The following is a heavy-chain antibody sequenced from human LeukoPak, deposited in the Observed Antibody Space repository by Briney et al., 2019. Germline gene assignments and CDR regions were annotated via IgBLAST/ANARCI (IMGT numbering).Heavy chain of an antibody. D-gene: IGHD3-22*01. J-gene: IGHJ4*02. CDR2: ISCDGINK. Sequence: GGSLRLSRAASGFTFSSYAMHWVRQAPGKGLEWVALISCDGINKYYSDSVKGRFTISRDNSKNTLYLQMNSLRAEDTAVYYCARGPSEVLKTYYYDSSGYLPSAPFDYWGQGTLVTVSS. CDR3: ARGPSEVLKTYYYDSSGYLPSAPFDY. V-gene: IGHV3-30-3*01. CDR1: GFTFSSYA.